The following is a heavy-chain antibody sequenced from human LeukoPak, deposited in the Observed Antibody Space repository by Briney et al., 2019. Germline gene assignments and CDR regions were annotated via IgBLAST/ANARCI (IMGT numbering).Heavy chain of an antibody. V-gene: IGHV4-61*02. J-gene: IGHJ6*03. CDR2: IYSSGST. Sequence: SETLSLTCTVSGGSISSGSYYWSWIRRPAGKGLEWIGRIYSSGSTNYNPSLKSRVTMSVDTSKNQFSLKLSSVTAADTAVYYCPSLLRHYGSGSYYLNYYYYMDVWGKGTTVTVSS. CDR1: GGSISSGSYY. CDR3: PSLLRHYGSGSYYLNYYYYMDV. D-gene: IGHD3-10*01.